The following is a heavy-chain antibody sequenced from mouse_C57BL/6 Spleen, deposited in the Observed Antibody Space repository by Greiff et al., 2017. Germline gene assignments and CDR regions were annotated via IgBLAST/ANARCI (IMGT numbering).Heavy chain of an antibody. V-gene: IGHV1-50*01. CDR3: ARWGWLLSED. Sequence: VQLQQSGAELVKPGASVKLSCKASGYTFTSYWMQWVKQRPGQGLEWIGEIDPSDSYTNYNQKFKGKATLAVDTSSSTAYMQLSSLTSEDSAVYYCARWGWLLSEDWGQGTTLTVSS. CDR1: GYTFTSYW. D-gene: IGHD2-3*01. CDR2: IDPSDSYT. J-gene: IGHJ2*01.